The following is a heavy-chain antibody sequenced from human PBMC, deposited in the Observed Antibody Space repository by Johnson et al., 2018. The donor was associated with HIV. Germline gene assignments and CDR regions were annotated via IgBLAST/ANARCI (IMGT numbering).Heavy chain of an antibody. Sequence: VQLVESGGIVAQPGGSLRLSCAASGFTFDDYAMHWVRQAPGKGLEWVSGISWNSGSIGYANSVKGRFTISRDNAKNSLYLQMNSLRAEDTAVYYCAKGSGGPLSYPLWFVTHDAFDIWGQGTMVTVSS. D-gene: IGHD3-10*01. CDR3: AKGSGGPLSYPLWFVTHDAFDI. J-gene: IGHJ3*02. V-gene: IGHV3-9*01. CDR1: GFTFDDYA. CDR2: ISWNSGSI.